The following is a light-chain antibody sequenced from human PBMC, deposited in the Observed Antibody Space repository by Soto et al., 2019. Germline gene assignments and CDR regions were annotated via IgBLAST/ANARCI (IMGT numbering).Light chain of an antibody. V-gene: IGKV3-15*01. CDR2: GVS. CDR3: QQYNNWPQT. CDR1: QSVSSN. Sequence: EIVMTQSPATLSVSPGERATLSCRASQSVSSNLAWYQQKPGQAPRLLIYGVSTRATGIPARFSGNGSGTECTLTISSLQSEDFAVYYCQQYNNWPQTFGQGTKVEIK. J-gene: IGKJ1*01.